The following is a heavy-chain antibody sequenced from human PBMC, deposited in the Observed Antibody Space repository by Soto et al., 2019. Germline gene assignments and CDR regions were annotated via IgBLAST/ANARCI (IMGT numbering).Heavy chain of an antibody. Sequence: GGSLRLSCAASGFTFSSYGMHWVRQAPGKGLEWVAVISYDGSNKYYADSVKGRFTISRDNSKNTLYLQMNSLRAEDTAVYYCASLRYNWNYGRRGYDAFDIWGQGTMVTVSS. CDR1: GFTFSSYG. CDR3: ASLRYNWNYGRRGYDAFDI. J-gene: IGHJ3*02. D-gene: IGHD1-7*01. V-gene: IGHV3-30*03. CDR2: ISYDGSNK.